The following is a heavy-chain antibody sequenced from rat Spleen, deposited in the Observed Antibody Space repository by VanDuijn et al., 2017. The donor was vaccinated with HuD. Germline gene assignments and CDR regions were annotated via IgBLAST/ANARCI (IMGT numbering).Heavy chain of an antibody. CDR1: GFIFSRSA. Sequence: EVQLVESGGGLVQPGRSLKLSCAASGFIFSRSAMAWVRQAPTKGLEWVATIIYDGGSTYYRDSVRGRFTISRDNAKSTLYLQMDSLRSEDTATYYCARDYSSYYYVMDAWGQGVMVTVSS. J-gene: IGHJ2*01. D-gene: IGHD1-8*01. CDR2: IIYDGGST. V-gene: IGHV5-29*01. CDR3: ARDYSSYYYVMDA.